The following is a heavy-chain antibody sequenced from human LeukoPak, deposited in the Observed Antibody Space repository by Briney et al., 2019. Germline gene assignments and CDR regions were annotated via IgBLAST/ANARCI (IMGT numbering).Heavy chain of an antibody. CDR3: ARGSSSWLKYNWFDP. V-gene: IGHV3-21*01. CDR2: ISSSGSYI. Sequence: GGSLRLSCAASGFTFSSYSMNWVRQAPGKGLEWVSSISSSGSYIYYADSVKGRFTISRDNAKNSLYLQMNSLRAEDTAVYYCARGSSSWLKYNWFDPWGQGTLSPSPQ. CDR1: GFTFSSYS. D-gene: IGHD6-13*01. J-gene: IGHJ5*02.